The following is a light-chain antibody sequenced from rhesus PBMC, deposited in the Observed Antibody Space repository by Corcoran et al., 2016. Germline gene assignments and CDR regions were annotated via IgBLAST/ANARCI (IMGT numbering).Light chain of an antibody. J-gene: IGKJ4*01. Sequence: DIVMTQTPLSLPITPGEPASISCRSSQSLLHSNGNTYLHWYLQTPGQSPQLLIYGGSNKAAGVPERFSGRGAGTDVTLKSSKVEAEDVGVYYCVQAIAFPLTFGGGTKVEIK. CDR3: VQAIAFPLT. CDR1: QSLLHSNGNTY. CDR2: GGS. V-gene: IGKV2-72*01.